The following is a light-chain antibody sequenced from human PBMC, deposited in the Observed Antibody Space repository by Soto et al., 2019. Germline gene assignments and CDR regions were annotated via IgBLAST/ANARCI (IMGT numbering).Light chain of an antibody. Sequence: DIQMTQFPSTLSASVGDRITITCRASQSINYWLAWYQQKPGKAPKLLIYKASSLESGVPSRFSGSGSGTEFTLTISSLQPDDFATYYCQQYHTYRTFGQGTKVEIK. J-gene: IGKJ1*01. CDR2: KAS. V-gene: IGKV1-5*03. CDR1: QSINYW. CDR3: QQYHTYRT.